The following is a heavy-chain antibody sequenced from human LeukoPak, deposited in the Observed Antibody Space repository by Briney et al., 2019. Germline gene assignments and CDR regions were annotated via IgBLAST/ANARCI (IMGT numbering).Heavy chain of an antibody. V-gene: IGHV3-7*01. Sequence: GGSLRLSCAASGFTFSSYWMSWVRQAPGKGLEWVANIKQDGSEKYYVDSVKGRFTISRDNAKNSLYLQMNSLRAEDTAVYYCTILTTSGWYQYFDYWGQGTLVTVSS. D-gene: IGHD6-19*01. CDR3: TILTTSGWYQYFDY. J-gene: IGHJ4*02. CDR2: IKQDGSEK. CDR1: GFTFSSYW.